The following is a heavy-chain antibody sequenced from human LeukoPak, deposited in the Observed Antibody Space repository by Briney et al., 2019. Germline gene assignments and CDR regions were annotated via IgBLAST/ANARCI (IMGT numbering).Heavy chain of an antibody. Sequence: SETPSLTCTVSGGSISSHYWSWIRQPPGKGLEWIGYIYYSGSTNYNPSLKSRVTISVDTSKNQFSPKLSSVTAADTAVYYCASSRFLESFYYMDVWGKGTTVTVSS. CDR2: IYYSGST. J-gene: IGHJ6*03. CDR1: GGSISSHY. V-gene: IGHV4-59*11. D-gene: IGHD3-3*01. CDR3: ASSRFLESFYYMDV.